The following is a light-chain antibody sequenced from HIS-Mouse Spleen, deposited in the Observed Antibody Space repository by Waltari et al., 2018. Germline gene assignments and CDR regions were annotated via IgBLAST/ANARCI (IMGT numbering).Light chain of an antibody. CDR3: AAWDDSLSGPV. J-gene: IGLJ3*02. CDR2: RKN. CDR1: SSNIGCTY. V-gene: IGLV1-47*01. Sequence: QSVLTPPPSASGTPGQRVTTSCSGTSSNIGCTYVSWYQQLPGTAPKLLIYRKNQRPSGVPDRFSGSKSGTSASLAISGLRSEDEADYYCAAWDDSLSGPVFGGGTKLTVL.